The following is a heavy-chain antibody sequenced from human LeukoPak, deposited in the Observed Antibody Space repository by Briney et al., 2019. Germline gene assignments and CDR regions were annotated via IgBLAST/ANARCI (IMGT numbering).Heavy chain of an antibody. CDR3: ARVCELLWFGESSRHFDY. Sequence: ASVKVSCKASGYTFTGYFMHWVRQAPGQGLEWMGWINPNSGGTNYAQKLQGRVTMTRDTSISTAYMELSRLRSDDTAVYYCARVCELLWFGESSRHFDYWGQGTLVTVSS. D-gene: IGHD3-10*01. V-gene: IGHV1-2*02. CDR2: INPNSGGT. J-gene: IGHJ4*02. CDR1: GYTFTGYF.